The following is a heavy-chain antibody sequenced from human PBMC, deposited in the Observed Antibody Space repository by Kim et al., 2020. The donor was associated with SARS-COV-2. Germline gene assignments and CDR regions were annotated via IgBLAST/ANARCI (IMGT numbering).Heavy chain of an antibody. CDR3: ARGALVRFLLY. D-gene: IGHD3-3*01. V-gene: IGHV4-34*01. CDR2: INHSGST. Sequence: SETLSLTCAVYGGSFSGYYWSWIRQPPGKGLEWIGEINHSGSTNYNPSLNSRVTISVDTSKNQFSLKLSSVTAADTAVYYCARGALVRFLLYWGQGTLVT. CDR1: GGSFSGYY. J-gene: IGHJ4*02.